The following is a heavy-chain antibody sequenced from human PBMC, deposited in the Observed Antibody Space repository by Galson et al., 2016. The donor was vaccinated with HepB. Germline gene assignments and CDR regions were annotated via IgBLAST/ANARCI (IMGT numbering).Heavy chain of an antibody. CDR3: ASEPTKSNEGY. J-gene: IGHJ4*02. CDR1: GFTLSRFW. V-gene: IGHV3-7*03. Sequence: SLRLSCAASGFTLSRFWMSWVRQAPGKGLEWVANINQDGSQKNYVDSVEGRFTISRDYAKNSLYLQMSSLRAEDTAASYFASEPTKSNEGYWGQGTLVSVSS. D-gene: IGHD1-1*01. CDR2: INQDGSQK.